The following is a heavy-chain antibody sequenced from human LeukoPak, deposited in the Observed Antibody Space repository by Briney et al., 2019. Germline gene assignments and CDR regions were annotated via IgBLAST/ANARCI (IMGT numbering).Heavy chain of an antibody. D-gene: IGHD4-17*01. V-gene: IGHV3-23*01. Sequence: GGSLRLSCAASGFTFSSYAMSWVRQAPGKGLEWVSAISGSGGSTYYADSVKGRFTISRDNSKNTLYLQMNSLRAEDTAVYYCAKDPPLDWTATTNWFDPWGQGTLVTVSS. CDR3: AKDPPLDWTATTNWFDP. CDR1: GFTFSSYA. CDR2: ISGSGGST. J-gene: IGHJ5*02.